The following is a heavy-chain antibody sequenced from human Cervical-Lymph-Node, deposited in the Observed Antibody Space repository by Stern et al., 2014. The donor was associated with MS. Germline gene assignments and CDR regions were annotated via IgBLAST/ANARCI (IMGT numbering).Heavy chain of an antibody. J-gene: IGHJ4*02. CDR1: GYTFTTYG. CDR3: ARDKMHAFDY. Sequence: QLQLVQSGTEVKKPGASVLVSCKASGYTFTTYGITWVRQAPGQGLEWMGWISAESGNTKYAQKFQDRVPMTRDTTTGTAYMEVRSLRSEDTAVYYCARDKMHAFDYWGQGTQVTVPS. D-gene: IGHD2-8*01. CDR2: ISAESGNT. V-gene: IGHV1-18*01.